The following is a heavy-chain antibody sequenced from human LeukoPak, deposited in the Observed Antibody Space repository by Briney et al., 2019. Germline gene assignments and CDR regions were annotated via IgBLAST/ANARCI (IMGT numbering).Heavy chain of an antibody. CDR3: ARDRSSGWYSDY. Sequence: SVKVSCKASGGTFSSYAISWVRQAPGQGLEWMGRIIPIFGTANYAQKFQGRVTITTDESTSTAYMELSSLRSEDTAVYCCARDRSSGWYSDYWGQGTLVTVSS. CDR1: GGTFSSYA. D-gene: IGHD6-19*01. J-gene: IGHJ4*02. CDR2: IIPIFGTA. V-gene: IGHV1-69*05.